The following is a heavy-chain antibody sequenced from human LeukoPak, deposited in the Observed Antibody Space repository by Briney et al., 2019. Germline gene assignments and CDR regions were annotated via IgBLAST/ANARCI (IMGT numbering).Heavy chain of an antibody. Sequence: GGTLRLSCAASGFTFSIYAMSWVRHAPGKGREWVSAISGSGSNNYYADSVNSRFTVSRDNSKNTLCLQMNGLRTEDTAVYNGAKDPDFSSGYSIDYWGQGTLVTVSS. CDR1: GFTFSIYA. CDR2: ISGSGSNN. J-gene: IGHJ4*02. V-gene: IGHV3-23*01. CDR3: AKDPDFSSGYSIDY. D-gene: IGHD3-3*01.